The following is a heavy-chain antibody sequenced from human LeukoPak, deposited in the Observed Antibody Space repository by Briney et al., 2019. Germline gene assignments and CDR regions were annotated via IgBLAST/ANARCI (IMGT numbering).Heavy chain of an antibody. CDR2: INPNSGGT. V-gene: IGHV1-2*04. Sequence: ASVKVSCKASGYTFTGYYMHWVRQAPGQGLEWMGWINPNSGGTNYAQKFQGWVTMTRDTSISTAYMELSRLRSDDTAVYYCARAPGNLLVGATGGFDPWGQGTLVTVSS. CDR3: ARAPGNLLVGATGGFDP. CDR1: GYTFTGYY. J-gene: IGHJ5*02. D-gene: IGHD1-26*01.